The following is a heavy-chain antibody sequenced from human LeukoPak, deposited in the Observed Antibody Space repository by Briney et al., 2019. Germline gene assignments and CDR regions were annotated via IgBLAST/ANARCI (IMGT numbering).Heavy chain of an antibody. CDR3: AKDPQRYSSGWWDY. Sequence: GGSLRLSCAASGFTFNSYAMSWVRQAPGKGLEWVSAISGSGSTTYYADSVKGRFTISRDNSKNTLYVQMSRLRAEDTAVYYCAKDPQRYSSGWWDYWGQGTLVTVSS. V-gene: IGHV3-23*01. J-gene: IGHJ4*02. D-gene: IGHD6-19*01. CDR2: ISGSGSTT. CDR1: GFTFNSYA.